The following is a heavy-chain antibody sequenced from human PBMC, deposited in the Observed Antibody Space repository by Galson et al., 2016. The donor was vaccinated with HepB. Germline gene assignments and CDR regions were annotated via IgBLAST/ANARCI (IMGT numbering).Heavy chain of an antibody. J-gene: IGHJ4*02. CDR3: ARLYCTSTSCYWDYFDS. D-gene: IGHD2-2*01. CDR1: GFSFSGYF. Sequence: SLRLSCAASGFSFSGYFLNWVRQAPGKGLEWVSSISSSGNYIKYAGSVKGRFTISRDNAKKSLYLQMNSLRAEDTAVYYCARLYCTSTSCYWDYFDSWGQGTLVTVSS. CDR2: ISSSGNYI. V-gene: IGHV3-21*01.